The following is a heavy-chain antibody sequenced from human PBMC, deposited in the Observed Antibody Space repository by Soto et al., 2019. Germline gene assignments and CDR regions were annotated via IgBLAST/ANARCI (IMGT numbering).Heavy chain of an antibody. V-gene: IGHV1-18*01. D-gene: IGHD6-6*01. CDR3: ARGRSSWGLDYCCGLDV. CDR1: GYTFTSYG. J-gene: IGHJ6*02. Sequence: QVQLVQSGAEVKKPGASVKVSCKASGYTFTSYGISWVRQAPGQGLEWMGWISAYNGNTNYAQKLQGRVTMTTDTSKSTAYIELRSLRSDDTAVSYCARGRSSWGLDYCCGLDVWGQGTTVTVSS. CDR2: ISAYNGNT.